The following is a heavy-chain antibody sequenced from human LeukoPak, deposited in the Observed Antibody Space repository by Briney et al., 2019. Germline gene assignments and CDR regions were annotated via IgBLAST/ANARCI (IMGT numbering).Heavy chain of an antibody. V-gene: IGHV1-2*04. D-gene: IGHD5-12*01. CDR3: AREGCSGYDEAAFDI. J-gene: IGHJ3*02. Sequence: ASVKVSCKASGYTFTGYYMHWVRQAPGQGLEWMGWINPNSGGTNYAQKFQGWVTMTRDTSISTAYMELSRLRSDDTAVYYCAREGCSGYDEAAFDIWGQGTMVTVSS. CDR2: INPNSGGT. CDR1: GYTFTGYY.